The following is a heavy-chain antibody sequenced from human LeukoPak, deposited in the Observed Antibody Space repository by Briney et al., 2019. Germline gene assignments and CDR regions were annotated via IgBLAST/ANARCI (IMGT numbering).Heavy chain of an antibody. Sequence: ASVKVSCKASGGIFSRYAISWVRQAPGQGLEWMGGIIPLFGTANYAQRFQGRVTITADESASTAYMELSSLRSEDTAVYYCAIEYYYGSGSYTNFDYWGQGTLVTVSS. CDR2: IIPLFGTA. J-gene: IGHJ4*02. D-gene: IGHD3-10*01. V-gene: IGHV1-69*13. CDR1: GGIFSRYA. CDR3: AIEYYYGSGSYTNFDY.